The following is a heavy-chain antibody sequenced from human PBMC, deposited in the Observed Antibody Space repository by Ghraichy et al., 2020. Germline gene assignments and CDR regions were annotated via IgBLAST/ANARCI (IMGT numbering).Heavy chain of an antibody. CDR2: IYYSGST. D-gene: IGHD6-19*01. Sequence: SETLSLTCTVSGGSISSSSYYWGWIRQPPGKGLEWIGSIYYSGSTYYNPSLKSRVTISVDTSKNQFSLKLSSVTAADTAVYYCARQDPYDSYSSGWLPGPVAPFDYWGQGTLVTVSS. CDR1: GGSISSSSYY. CDR3: ARQDPYDSYSSGWLPGPVAPFDY. J-gene: IGHJ4*02. V-gene: IGHV4-39*01.